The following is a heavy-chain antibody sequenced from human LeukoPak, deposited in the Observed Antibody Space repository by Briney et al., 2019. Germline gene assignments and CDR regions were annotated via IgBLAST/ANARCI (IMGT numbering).Heavy chain of an antibody. CDR1: GGSISSYY. V-gene: IGHV4-4*07. D-gene: IGHD1-26*01. CDR3: ARGGATQPQSDH. J-gene: IGHJ4*02. CDR2: IYTSGSH. Sequence: NPSETLSLTCTVSGGSISSYYWSWIRQPAGKGREWIGRIYTSGSHNYNPSLKSRVTMSVDTSKNQFSLKLSSVTAADTAGYYCARGGATQPQSDHSGQGTLVTVSS.